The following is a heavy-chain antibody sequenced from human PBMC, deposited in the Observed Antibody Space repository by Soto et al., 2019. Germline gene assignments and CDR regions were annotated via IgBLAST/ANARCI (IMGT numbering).Heavy chain of an antibody. CDR1: GFTFRGDA. D-gene: IGHD6-6*01. CDR3: ARRARPDFYYMDV. Sequence: GGSLRLSCAASGFTFRGDAMDWVRQAPGTGLEYVSGISSNGVGTYYANSVQGRFTISRDNSKNTVYLQMGSLRPEDMAVYYCARRARPDFYYMDVWGKGTTVXVSS. CDR2: ISSNGVGT. J-gene: IGHJ6*03. V-gene: IGHV3-64*01.